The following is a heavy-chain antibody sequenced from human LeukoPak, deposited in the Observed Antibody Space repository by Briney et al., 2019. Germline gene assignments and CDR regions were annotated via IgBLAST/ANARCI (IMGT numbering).Heavy chain of an antibody. CDR2: IYYSGST. V-gene: IGHV4-59*01. J-gene: IGHJ4*02. CDR3: ARGKQRWHFDY. CDR1: GGSISSYY. D-gene: IGHD6-25*01. Sequence: SETLSLTCTVSGGSISSYYWSWIRQPPGKGLEWIGYIYYSGSTNYNPSLTSRVTISVDTSKNQFSLKLSSVTAADTAVYYCARGKQRWHFDYWGQGTLVTVSS.